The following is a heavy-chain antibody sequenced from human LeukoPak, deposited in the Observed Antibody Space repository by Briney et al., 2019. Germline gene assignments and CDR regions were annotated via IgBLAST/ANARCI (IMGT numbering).Heavy chain of an antibody. CDR3: ARDVVVVPAAIPGLYYYGMDV. V-gene: IGHV3-7*01. Sequence: GGSLRLSCAASGFTFSSYWMSWVRQAPGKGLEWVANIKQDGSEKYYVDSVKGRFTISRDNAKNSLYLQMNSLRAEDTAVYYCARDVVVVPAAIPGLYYYGMDVWGQGTTVTVSS. CDR2: IKQDGSEK. CDR1: GFTFSSYW. D-gene: IGHD2-2*02. J-gene: IGHJ6*02.